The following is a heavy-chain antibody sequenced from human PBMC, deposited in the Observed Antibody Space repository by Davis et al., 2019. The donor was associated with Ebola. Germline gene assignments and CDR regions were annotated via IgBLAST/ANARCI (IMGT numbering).Heavy chain of an antibody. J-gene: IGHJ6*02. Sequence: SETLSLTCTVSGGSITSSHWSWIRQSAGKGLEWIADIYDTGSTSYNPSLKSRFTISVDTSKNQFSLKLSSVTAADTATYYCARRKGSYYDYYYYGMDVWGQGTTVTVSS. CDR2: IYDTGST. CDR3: ARRKGSYYDYYYYGMDV. D-gene: IGHD3-10*01. V-gene: IGHV4-59*01. CDR1: GGSITSSH.